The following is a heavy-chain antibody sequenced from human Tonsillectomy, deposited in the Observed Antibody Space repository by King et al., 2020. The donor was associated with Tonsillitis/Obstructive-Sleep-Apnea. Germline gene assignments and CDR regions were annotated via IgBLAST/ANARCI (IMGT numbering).Heavy chain of an antibody. D-gene: IGHD2-15*01. Sequence: EVQLVESAADVKKPGESLKISCKGSGYIFTDYWIGWVRQMPGKGLEWMGSIYPGDSYSGYSPTFQGQGTISADKSLCTAYLQWSSLEASDTAMYYCARRTRYCSGGSCPDAFDIWGQGTMVTVSS. V-gene: IGHV5-51*01. CDR3: ARRTRYCSGGSCPDAFDI. J-gene: IGHJ3*02. CDR2: IYPGDSYS. CDR1: GYIFTDYW.